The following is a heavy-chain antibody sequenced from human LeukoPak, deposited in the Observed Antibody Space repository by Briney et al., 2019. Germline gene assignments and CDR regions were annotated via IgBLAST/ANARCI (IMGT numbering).Heavy chain of an antibody. Sequence: PVASVKVSCKAPGYTFTSFDFNWVRQATGQGLEWMGWMKSNNGHTGCAQKFQGRVTMTRDTSISTAYMELSSLTFEDTAVYYCARGPPNWGMVGYWGQGTLVTVSS. CDR1: GYTFTSFD. CDR3: ARGPPNWGMVGY. D-gene: IGHD7-27*01. V-gene: IGHV1-8*01. CDR2: MKSNNGHT. J-gene: IGHJ4*02.